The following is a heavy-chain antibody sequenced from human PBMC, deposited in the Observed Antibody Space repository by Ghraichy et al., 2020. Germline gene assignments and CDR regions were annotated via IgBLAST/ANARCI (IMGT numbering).Heavy chain of an antibody. CDR2: ISQSGST. D-gene: IGHD6-19*01. CDR1: GGTISSSRHY. J-gene: IGHJ4*02. Sequence: SQTLSLTCGVSGGTISSSRHYWAWVRQPPGKGLGWIGRISQSGSTDYNSSLTSRVSISVDTSKNQFSLTVSSLTAADTAVYFCARFIIGWYYFDFWGPGTLVSVSS. CDR3: ARFIIGWYYFDF. V-gene: IGHV4-39*01.